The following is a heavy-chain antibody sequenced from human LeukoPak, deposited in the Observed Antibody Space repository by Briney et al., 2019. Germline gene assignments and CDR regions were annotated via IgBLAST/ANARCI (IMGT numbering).Heavy chain of an antibody. D-gene: IGHD2-2*01. J-gene: IGHJ6*04. Sequence: PSETLSLTCTVSGGSITSYYWSWIRQPPGKGLEWIGYIYYSGSTNYNPSLKSRVTISVDTSKNQFSLKLSSVTAADTAVYFCARQGGFASSAGVWGKGTTLTVSS. CDR1: GGSITSYY. CDR3: ARQGGFASSAGV. CDR2: IYYSGST. V-gene: IGHV4-59*08.